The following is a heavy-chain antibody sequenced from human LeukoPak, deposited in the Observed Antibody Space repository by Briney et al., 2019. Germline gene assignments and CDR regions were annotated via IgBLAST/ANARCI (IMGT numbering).Heavy chain of an antibody. Sequence: SETLSLTCAVYGGAFSGYYWGWIRKPPGKGLEWIGSIYYSGSTYYNPSLKSRVTISVDTSKNQFSLKLSSVTAADTAVYYCARQRIVGAIDYWGQGTLVTVSS. D-gene: IGHD1-26*01. CDR1: GGAFSGYY. J-gene: IGHJ4*02. V-gene: IGHV4-39*01. CDR2: IYYSGST. CDR3: ARQRIVGAIDY.